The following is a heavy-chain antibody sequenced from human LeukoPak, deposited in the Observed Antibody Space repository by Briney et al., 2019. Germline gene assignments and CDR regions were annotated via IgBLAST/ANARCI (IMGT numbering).Heavy chain of an antibody. CDR1: GFTFSSYE. D-gene: IGHD6-13*01. Sequence: PGGSLRLSCAASGFTFSSYEMNWVRQAPGKGLEWVSYISSSGSTIYYADSVKGRFTISRDNAKNSLYLQMNSLRAEDTAVYYCAKSFGPVIAAAGTGADWGQGILVTVSS. CDR2: ISSSGSTI. V-gene: IGHV3-48*03. J-gene: IGHJ4*02. CDR3: AKSFGPVIAAAGTGAD.